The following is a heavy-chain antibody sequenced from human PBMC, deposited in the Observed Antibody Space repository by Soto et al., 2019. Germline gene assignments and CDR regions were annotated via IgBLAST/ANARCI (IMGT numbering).Heavy chain of an antibody. CDR2: ISYDGSNQ. CDR3: AKSWSGSHGAFDM. J-gene: IGHJ3*02. CDR1: GFIFSTYG. Sequence: QVQLVESGGGVVQPGRSLRLSCAASGFIFSTYGMHWVRQAPGKGLEWVAVISYDGSNQYYEDSVKGRFTISRDNSKNTLYLHMNSLRVEDTAVYYCAKSWSGSHGAFDMWGQGTMVTVSA. D-gene: IGHD2-8*02. V-gene: IGHV3-30*18.